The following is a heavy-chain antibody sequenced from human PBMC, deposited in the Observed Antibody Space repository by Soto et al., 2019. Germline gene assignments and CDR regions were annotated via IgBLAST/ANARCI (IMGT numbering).Heavy chain of an antibody. Sequence: EVQLLESGGGFVQPGGSLRLSCAASGFTFTNYALSWVRQAPGKGLEWVSTIGGGSGSTSYADSVKGRFSISKENSKNTLYLQMSSVIAEDTALYFCATRMYSTSWYYFVSWGQGTLVTVSS. CDR2: IGGGSGST. CDR1: GFTFTNYA. V-gene: IGHV3-23*01. D-gene: IGHD6-13*01. J-gene: IGHJ4*02. CDR3: ATRMYSTSWYYFVS.